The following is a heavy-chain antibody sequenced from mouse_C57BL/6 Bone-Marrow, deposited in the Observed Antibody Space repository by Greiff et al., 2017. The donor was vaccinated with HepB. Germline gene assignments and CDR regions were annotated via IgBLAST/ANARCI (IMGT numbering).Heavy chain of an antibody. CDR1: GFNIKDDY. D-gene: IGHD4-1*01. J-gene: IGHJ2*01. CDR2: IDPENGDT. CDR3: TTWDPYYFDY. V-gene: IGHV14-4*01. Sequence: VQLQQSGAELVRPGASVKLSCTASGFNIKDDYMHWVKRRPEQGLEWIGWIDPENGDTEYASKFQGKATITADTSSNTAYLQLSSLTSEDTAVYYCTTWDPYYFDYWGQGTTLTVSS.